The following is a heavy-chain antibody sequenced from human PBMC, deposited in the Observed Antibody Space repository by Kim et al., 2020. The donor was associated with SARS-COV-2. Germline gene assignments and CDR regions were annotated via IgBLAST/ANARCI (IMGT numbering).Heavy chain of an antibody. CDR3: ARARTRLLWFGELSYGMDV. J-gene: IGHJ6*02. CDR1: GYTFTSYD. V-gene: IGHV1-8*01. Sequence: ASVKVSCKASGYTFTSYDINWVRQATGQGLEWMGWMNPNSGNTGYAQKFQGRVTMTGNTSISTAYMELSSLRSEDTAVYYCARARTRLLWFGELSYGMDVWGQGTTVTVSS. D-gene: IGHD3-10*01. CDR2: MNPNSGNT.